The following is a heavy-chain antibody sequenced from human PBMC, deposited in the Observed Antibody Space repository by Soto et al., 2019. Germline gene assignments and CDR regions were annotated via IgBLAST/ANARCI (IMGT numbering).Heavy chain of an antibody. J-gene: IGHJ6*02. CDR2: ISYDGSNK. Sequence: PGGSLRLSCAASGFTFSSYGMHWVRQAPGKGPEWVAVISYDGSNKYYADSVKGRFTISRDNSKNTLYLQMNSLRAEDTAVYYCAKDGNCGGDCYSTPPRRIYYGMDVWGQGTTVTVSS. CDR3: AKDGNCGGDCYSTPPRRIYYGMDV. D-gene: IGHD2-21*02. V-gene: IGHV3-30*18. CDR1: GFTFSSYG.